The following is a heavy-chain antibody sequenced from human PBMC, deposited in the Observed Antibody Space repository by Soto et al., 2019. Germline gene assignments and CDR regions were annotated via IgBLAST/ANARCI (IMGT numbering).Heavy chain of an antibody. CDR1: GGSISSGGYY. D-gene: IGHD5-18*01. CDR2: IYYSGST. J-gene: IGHJ6*02. Sequence: QVQLQESGPGLVKPSQTLSLTCTVSGGSISSGGYYWSWIRQHPGKGLEWIGYIYYSGSTYYNPSLKSRVTISVDTSKNQFSLKLSSVTAADTAVYYCARGVLPNQLWSDYYYGMDVWGQGTTVTVSS. V-gene: IGHV4-31*03. CDR3: ARGVLPNQLWSDYYYGMDV.